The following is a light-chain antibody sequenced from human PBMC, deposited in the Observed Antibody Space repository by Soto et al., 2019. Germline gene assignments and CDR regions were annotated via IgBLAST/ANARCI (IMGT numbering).Light chain of an antibody. CDR3: SSYTASSSVV. CDR1: SSDVGGYNY. Sequence: QSALTQPASVSGSPGQSITISWTGTSSDVGGYNYVSWYQQHPGKAPKIMIYDVSNRPSGVSNRFSGSKSGNTASLTISGLQAEDEADYYCSSYTASSSVVFGGGTKLTVL. J-gene: IGLJ2*01. V-gene: IGLV2-14*01. CDR2: DVS.